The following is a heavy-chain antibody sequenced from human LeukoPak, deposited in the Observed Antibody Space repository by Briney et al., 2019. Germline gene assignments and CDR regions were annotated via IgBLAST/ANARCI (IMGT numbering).Heavy chain of an antibody. CDR1: GYTFSSYG. CDR3: ARHDSSGYSFDY. J-gene: IGHJ4*02. V-gene: IGHV1-18*01. D-gene: IGHD3-22*01. Sequence: ASVKVSCKASGYTFSSYGISWVRQAPGQGLEWMGWISAYNGNTNYAQKLQGRVTMTTDTSTSTAYMELRSLRSDDTAVYYCARHDSSGYSFDYWGQGTLVTVSS. CDR2: ISAYNGNT.